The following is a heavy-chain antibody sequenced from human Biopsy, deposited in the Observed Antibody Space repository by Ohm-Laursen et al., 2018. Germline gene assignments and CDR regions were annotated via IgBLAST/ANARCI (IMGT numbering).Heavy chain of an antibody. J-gene: IGHJ4*02. Sequence: SETLSLTWSVSGGSISSFYWTWIRQPPGKGPEWIGDISDSGSTNYKPSLKSRVIISVDTSKNQFSLNLSSVTAADTAVYYCAKRGVERGRPLAYWGQGTLVTVSS. D-gene: IGHD1-1*01. V-gene: IGHV4-59*08. CDR3: AKRGVERGRPLAY. CDR2: ISDSGST. CDR1: GGSISSFY.